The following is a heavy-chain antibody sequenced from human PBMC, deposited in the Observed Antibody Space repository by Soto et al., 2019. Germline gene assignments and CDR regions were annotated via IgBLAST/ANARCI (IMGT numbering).Heavy chain of an antibody. CDR3: ARTKNYDIWTGQPFPYFDY. CDR1: GGSISSYY. CDR2: IYYSGST. Sequence: SETLSLTCTVSGGSISSYYWSWIRQPPGKGLEWIGYIYYSGSTNYNPSLKSRVTISVDTSKNQFSLKLSPVTAADTAVYYCARTKNYDIWTGQPFPYFDYWGQGTLVTVSS. V-gene: IGHV4-59*01. J-gene: IGHJ4*02. D-gene: IGHD3-9*01.